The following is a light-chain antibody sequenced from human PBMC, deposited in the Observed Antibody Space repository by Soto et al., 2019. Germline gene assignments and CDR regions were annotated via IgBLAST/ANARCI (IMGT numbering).Light chain of an antibody. CDR2: AAS. Sequence: EIQMTQSPSSLSASLGDRVTITCRASQTISNYLNWYQQKSGRAPELLVYAASNLQSGVPSRFTSSGSGTHFTLTISGLEPADFATYFCQQSYNTPITFGQGTRLE. V-gene: IGKV1-39*01. CDR3: QQSYNTPIT. CDR1: QTISNY. J-gene: IGKJ5*01.